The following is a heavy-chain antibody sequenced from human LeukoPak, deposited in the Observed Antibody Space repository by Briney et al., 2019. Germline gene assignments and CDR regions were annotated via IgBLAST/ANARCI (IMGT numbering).Heavy chain of an antibody. D-gene: IGHD3-10*01. J-gene: IGHJ4*02. CDR1: GGSVSGFY. V-gene: IGHV4-59*08. CDR3: ARQNNFGFVDS. Sequence: SETLSLTCTLSGGSVSGFYWSWVRQPPGRGLEWIGYLYYSGSTNYNPSLKSRVTMTVDTSKNQFSLKLSSVTAADTAVYYCARQNNFGFVDSWGQGTLVTVSS. CDR2: LYYSGST.